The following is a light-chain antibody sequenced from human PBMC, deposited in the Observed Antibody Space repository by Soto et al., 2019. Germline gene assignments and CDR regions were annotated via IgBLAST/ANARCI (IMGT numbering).Light chain of an antibody. CDR1: QSLTNN. CDR3: QQYTAWPLT. J-gene: IGKJ4*01. V-gene: IGKV3-15*01. Sequence: EIVMTQSPATLSVSAGEKATLSCRASQSLTNNLAWYQQKPGQGPRLLIYFASTRATGIPARFSGSGSGTEFSLTISSLQSEDFATYYCQQYTAWPLTFGGGTKVETK. CDR2: FAS.